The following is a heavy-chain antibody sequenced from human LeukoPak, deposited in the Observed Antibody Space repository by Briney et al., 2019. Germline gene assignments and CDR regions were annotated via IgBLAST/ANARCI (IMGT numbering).Heavy chain of an antibody. CDR2: INRNGGST. D-gene: IGHD4-17*01. J-gene: IGHJ4*02. V-gene: IGHV3-20*04. Sequence: RTGGSLRLSCAASGFTFDDYGMSWVRHAPGKGPEWVSGINRNGGSTGYADSVKGRFTISRDNAKNSLYLQMNSLRAEDTAVYYCARDDYGDYTSRLPDYWGQGTLVTVSS. CDR1: GFTFDDYG. CDR3: ARDDYGDYTSRLPDY.